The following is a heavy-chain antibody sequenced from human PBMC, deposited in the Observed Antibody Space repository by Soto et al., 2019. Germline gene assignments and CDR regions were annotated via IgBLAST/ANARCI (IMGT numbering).Heavy chain of an antibody. CDR2: ISSSSTI. D-gene: IGHD2-21*01. CDR3: ARVVPYS. V-gene: IGHV3-48*02. Sequence: GGSLRLSCAASGFTFSSYSMNWVRQAPGKGLEWVSYISSSSTIYYADSVKGRFTISRDNAKNSLYLHMNSLRDEDTAVYYCARVVPYSWGQGTLATVSP. CDR1: GFTFSSYS. J-gene: IGHJ1*01.